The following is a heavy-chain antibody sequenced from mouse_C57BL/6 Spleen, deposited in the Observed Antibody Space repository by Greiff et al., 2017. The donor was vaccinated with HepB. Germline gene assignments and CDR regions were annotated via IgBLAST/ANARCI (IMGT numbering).Heavy chain of an antibody. CDR2: IDPENGDT. V-gene: IGHV14-4*01. J-gene: IGHJ3*01. D-gene: IGHD1-1*01. CDR1: GFNIKDDY. CDR3: TTDYGSFAY. Sequence: EVQLQQSGAELVRPGASVKLSCTASGFNIKDDYMHWVKQRPEQGLEWIGWIDPENGDTEYASKIQGKATITADTSSNTAYLQPSSLTSEDTAVYYYTTDYGSFAYWGQGTLVTVSA.